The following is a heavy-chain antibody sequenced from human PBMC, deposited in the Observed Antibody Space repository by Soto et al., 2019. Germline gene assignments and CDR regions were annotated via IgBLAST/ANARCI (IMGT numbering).Heavy chain of an antibody. D-gene: IGHD5-18*01. V-gene: IGHV1-69*13. CDR2: IIPIFVTA. Sequence: ASVKVSCKASGGTFSTYAFTWVRQTPGQGLEWMGGIIPIFVTANYAQKFQGRVTITADESTSTVYMEVTSLKSEDTAVYYCARSQLHRHGYSYGNRPFYFDSWGPGTLVTVSS. J-gene: IGHJ4*02. CDR1: GGTFSTYA. CDR3: ARSQLHRHGYSYGNRPFYFDS.